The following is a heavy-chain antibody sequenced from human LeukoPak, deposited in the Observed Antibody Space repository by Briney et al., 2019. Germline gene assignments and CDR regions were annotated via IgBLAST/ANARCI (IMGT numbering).Heavy chain of an antibody. J-gene: IGHJ4*02. CDR2: ISYDGSNK. Sequence: GGSLRLSCAASGFTFSNYGMHWVRQAPGKGLEWVAVISYDGSNKYYGDSVKGRFTISRDNSKNTMYVQMNSLTAEDTAVYYCAKDRYSGYGGVDYWGQGTLVTVSS. CDR1: GFTFSNYG. V-gene: IGHV3-30*18. CDR3: AKDRYSGYGGVDY. D-gene: IGHD5-12*01.